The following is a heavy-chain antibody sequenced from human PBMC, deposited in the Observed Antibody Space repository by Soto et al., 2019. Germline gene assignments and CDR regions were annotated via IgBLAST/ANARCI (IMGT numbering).Heavy chain of an antibody. CDR2: ISAYNGNT. V-gene: IGHV1-18*01. Sequence: ASVKVSCKASGYTFTSYGISWARQAPGQGLEWMGWISAYNGNTNYAQKLQGRVPMTTDTSTSTAYMGLRSLRSDDTAVYYCARDDYGDDYYYYGMDVWGQGTTVTVSS. J-gene: IGHJ6*02. D-gene: IGHD4-17*01. CDR1: GYTFTSYG. CDR3: ARDDYGDDYYYYGMDV.